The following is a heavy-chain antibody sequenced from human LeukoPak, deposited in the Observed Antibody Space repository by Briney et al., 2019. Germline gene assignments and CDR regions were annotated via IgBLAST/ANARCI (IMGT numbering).Heavy chain of an antibody. V-gene: IGHV3-7*01. CDR2: IKQDGSEK. D-gene: IGHD3-10*01. Sequence: GGSLRLSCAASGFTFSSYWMSWVRQAPGKGLEWVANIKQDGSEKYYVDSVKGRFTISRDNAKNSLYLQMNSLRAEDTAVYYCAREDLNAQRGLWFGEFYGFADYWGQGTLVTVSS. J-gene: IGHJ4*02. CDR1: GFTFSSYW. CDR3: AREDLNAQRGLWFGEFYGFADY.